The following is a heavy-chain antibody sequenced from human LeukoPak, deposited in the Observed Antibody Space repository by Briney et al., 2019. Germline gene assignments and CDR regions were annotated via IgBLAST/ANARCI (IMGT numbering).Heavy chain of an antibody. V-gene: IGHV1-8*01. CDR1: GYTFASYD. J-gene: IGHJ3*02. D-gene: IGHD2-21*02. Sequence: ASVKVSCKASGYTFASYDINWVRQATGQGLEWMGWMNPNSGNTGYAQKFQGRVTMTRNTSISTAYMELSSLRSEDTAVYYCARRGCGGDCYSSVPAFDIWGQGTMVTVSS. CDR3: ARRGCGGDCYSSVPAFDI. CDR2: MNPNSGNT.